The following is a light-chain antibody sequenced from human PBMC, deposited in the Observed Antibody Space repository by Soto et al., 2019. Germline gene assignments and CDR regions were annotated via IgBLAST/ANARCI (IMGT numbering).Light chain of an antibody. V-gene: IGLV2-11*01. CDR2: DVT. CDR3: CSYGGSYTAI. Sequence: QSVLTQPRSVSGSPGQSVTISCTGTSSDVGRYNYVSWYQQHPGTAPKLILYDVTKRPSGVPDRFSGSKSGITASLTISGLQAEDEADYYCCSYGGSYTAIFGGGTKLTVL. J-gene: IGLJ2*01. CDR1: SSDVGRYNY.